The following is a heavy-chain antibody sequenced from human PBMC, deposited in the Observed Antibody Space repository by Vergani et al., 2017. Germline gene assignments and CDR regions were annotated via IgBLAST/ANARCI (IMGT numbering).Heavy chain of an antibody. J-gene: IGHJ6*03. D-gene: IGHD3-3*01. Sequence: QVQLQQWGAGLLKPSETLSLTCAVYGGSFSGYYWSWIRQPPGKGLEWIGYIYYSGSTNYNPSLKSRVTISVDTSKNQFSLKLSSVTAADTAVYYCARTPFGVEHYYYYYYMDVWGKGTTVTVSS. CDR2: IYYSGST. CDR1: GGSFSGYY. V-gene: IGHV4-34*11. CDR3: ARTPFGVEHYYYYYYMDV.